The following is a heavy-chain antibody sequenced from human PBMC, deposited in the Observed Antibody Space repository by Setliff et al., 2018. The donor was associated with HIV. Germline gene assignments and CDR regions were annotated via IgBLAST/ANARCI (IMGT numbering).Heavy chain of an antibody. V-gene: IGHV4-38-2*01. D-gene: IGHD2-21*01. J-gene: IGHJ5*02. Sequence: KTSETLSLTCVVSGYSISSGYYWGWIRQPPGTGLEWIGSFYHSTTYYNPSLKSRVTISVDTSKNQFSLKLISVTAADTAVYYCARYGGNSFWFDPWGQGARVTVSS. CDR3: ARYGGNSFWFDP. CDR1: GYSISSGYY. CDR2: FYHSTT.